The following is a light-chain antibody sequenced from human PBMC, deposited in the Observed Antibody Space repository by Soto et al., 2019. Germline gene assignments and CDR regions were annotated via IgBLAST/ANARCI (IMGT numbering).Light chain of an antibody. V-gene: IGKV1-5*03. CDR2: KAS. J-gene: IGKJ1*01. Sequence: DLQMTQSRSTLSASVGDRVTITCRASQSISSWLAWYQQKPGKAPKLLIYKASSLESGVPSRFSGSGSGTEFTLTISSLQPDDFATYYCQQYNSYTWTFGQGTKVEIK. CDR3: QQYNSYTWT. CDR1: QSISSW.